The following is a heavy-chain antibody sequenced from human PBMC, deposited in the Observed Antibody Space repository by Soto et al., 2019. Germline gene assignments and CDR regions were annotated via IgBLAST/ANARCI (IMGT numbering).Heavy chain of an antibody. Sequence: GASVKVSCKVSGYTLTELSMHWVRQAPGKGLEWMGGFDPEDGDTIYAQKFQGRVTMTEDTSTDTAYMELRSLRSDDTAVYYCTRDRPPYDYVSGMDVWGQGTTVTVSS. J-gene: IGHJ6*02. CDR1: GYTLTELS. CDR2: FDPEDGDT. CDR3: TRDRPPYDYVSGMDV. V-gene: IGHV1-24*01. D-gene: IGHD3-16*01.